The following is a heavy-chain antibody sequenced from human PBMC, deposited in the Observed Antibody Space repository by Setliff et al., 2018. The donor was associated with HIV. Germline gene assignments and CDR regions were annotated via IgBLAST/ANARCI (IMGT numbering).Heavy chain of an antibody. CDR3: ARDRGSYNFWSGLARGDNWFDP. CDR2: IFYSGIT. D-gene: IGHD3-3*01. J-gene: IGHJ5*02. Sequence: SETLSLTCTVSGGSFTSRSYYWGWIRQPPGKGLEWIGSIFYSGITYYNPSLKSRVTISVDTSKNQFSLSLTSVTAADTAVYYCARDRGSYNFWSGLARGDNWFDPWGQGTLVTVSS. V-gene: IGHV4-39*07. CDR1: GGSFTSRSYY.